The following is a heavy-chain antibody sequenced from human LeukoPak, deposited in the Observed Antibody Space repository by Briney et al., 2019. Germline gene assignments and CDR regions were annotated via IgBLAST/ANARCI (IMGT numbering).Heavy chain of an antibody. CDR2: IYSGGSK. Sequence: GGSLRLSCAASGFTVSSNYMSWVRQAPGKGLEWVPVIYSGGSKYYADSVKGRFTISRDNSKNTLYLQMNTLRAEDTAVYYCARDLGGGEDYWGQGTLVTVSS. D-gene: IGHD3-10*01. CDR3: ARDLGGGEDY. J-gene: IGHJ4*02. CDR1: GFTVSSNY. V-gene: IGHV3-66*01.